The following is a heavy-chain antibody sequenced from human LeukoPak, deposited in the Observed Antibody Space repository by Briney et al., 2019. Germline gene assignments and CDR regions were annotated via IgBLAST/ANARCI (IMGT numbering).Heavy chain of an antibody. CDR1: GFTFSSYG. V-gene: IGHV3-30*18. CDR3: AKDQDYYGSDYYYYGMDV. CDR2: ISYDGSNK. Sequence: GRSLRLSCAASGFTFSSYGMHWVRQAPGKGLEWVAVISYDGSNKYYADSVKGRFTISRDNSKNTLYLQMNSQRAEDTAVYYCAKDQDYYGSDYYYYGMDVWGQGTTVTVSS. J-gene: IGHJ6*02. D-gene: IGHD3-10*01.